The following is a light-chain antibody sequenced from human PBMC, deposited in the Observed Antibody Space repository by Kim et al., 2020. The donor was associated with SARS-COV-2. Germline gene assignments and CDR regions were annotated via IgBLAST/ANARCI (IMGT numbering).Light chain of an antibody. J-gene: IGLJ2*01. CDR1: SGSVHDNF. CDR2: KDD. Sequence: GETVTLSCSRNSGSVHDNFVQSYQQRPGGCPTGRIYKDDQRPSGLSDRFSSSIDNSSNSASLTITGLRTEDDASYYCQSYNRDNVIFGGGTKLTVL. CDR3: QSYNRDNVI. V-gene: IGLV6-57*01.